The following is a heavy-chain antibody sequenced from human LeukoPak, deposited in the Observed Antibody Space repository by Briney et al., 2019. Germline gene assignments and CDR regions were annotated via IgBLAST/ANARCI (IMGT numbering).Heavy chain of an antibody. Sequence: PGGPLRLSCTASVFTFSSSEVLWLRQSPGEGLEWVSYISTRASSIYYADSVKARFTISRDNAKNSLYLQMNSLRAEDTAVYYCASQRAGSGAIIDYWGQGTLVTVSS. CDR1: VFTFSSSE. CDR3: ASQRAGSGAIIDY. J-gene: IGHJ4*02. D-gene: IGHD3-10*01. CDR2: ISTRASSI. V-gene: IGHV3-48*03.